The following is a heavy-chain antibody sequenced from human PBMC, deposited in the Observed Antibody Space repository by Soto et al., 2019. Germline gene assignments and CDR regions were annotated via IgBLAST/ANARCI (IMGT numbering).Heavy chain of an antibody. V-gene: IGHV1-8*01. Sequence: GASVKVPCKASGYTFTSYDINWVRQATGQGLEWMGWMNPNSGNTGYAQKFQGRVTMTRNTSISTAYMELSSLRSEDTAVYYCARDQGTCGGDCYIPWWGYYYYGMDVWGQGTTVTVSS. J-gene: IGHJ6*02. D-gene: IGHD2-21*02. CDR3: ARDQGTCGGDCYIPWWGYYYYGMDV. CDR1: GYTFTSYD. CDR2: MNPNSGNT.